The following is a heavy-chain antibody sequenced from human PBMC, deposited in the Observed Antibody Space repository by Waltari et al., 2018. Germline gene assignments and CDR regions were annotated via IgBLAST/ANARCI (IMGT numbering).Heavy chain of an antibody. J-gene: IGHJ4*02. CDR3: ARDSEDDNTGYYYTDY. CDR2: IIPMFGRA. V-gene: IGHV1-69*08. D-gene: IGHD3-22*01. Sequence: QVQLVQSGAEAKRHGSSVKVSCNTSGGTFRRHSLSWVRQAPGQGLEWMGRIIPMFGRADYAQKFQGRVTVTADKSTNTVYMELRSLRSEDTAVYFCARDSEDDNTGYYYTDYGGQGTLVTVSS. CDR1: GGTFRRHS.